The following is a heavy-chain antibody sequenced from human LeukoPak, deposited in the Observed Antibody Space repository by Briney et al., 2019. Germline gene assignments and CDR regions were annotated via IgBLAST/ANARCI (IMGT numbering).Heavy chain of an antibody. Sequence: SETLSLTCTVSGGSISSSSYYWGWIRQPPGKGLEWIGYIYYSGSTNYNPSLKSRVTISVDTSKNQFSLKLSSVTAADTAVYYCARDVYYDILTGYYSSVDPFDIWGQGTMVTVSS. J-gene: IGHJ3*02. D-gene: IGHD3-9*01. CDR1: GGSISSSSYY. CDR2: IYYSGST. CDR3: ARDVYYDILTGYYSSVDPFDI. V-gene: IGHV4-61*01.